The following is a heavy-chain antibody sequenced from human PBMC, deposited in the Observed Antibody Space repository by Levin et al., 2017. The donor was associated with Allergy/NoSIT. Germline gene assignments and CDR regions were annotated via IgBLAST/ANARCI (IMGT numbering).Heavy chain of an antibody. CDR3: ARMYSSSWYGWFDP. J-gene: IGHJ5*02. CDR2: INPNSGGT. D-gene: IGHD6-13*01. CDR1: GYTFTGYY. V-gene: IGHV1-2*02. Sequence: PGESLKISCKASGYTFTGYYMHWVRQAPGQGLEWMGWINPNSGGTNYAQKFQGRVTMTRDTSISTAYMELSRLRSDDTAVYYCARMYSSSWYGWFDPWGQGTLVTVSS.